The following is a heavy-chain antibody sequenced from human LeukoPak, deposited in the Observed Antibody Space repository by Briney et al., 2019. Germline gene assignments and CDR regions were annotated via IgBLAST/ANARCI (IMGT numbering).Heavy chain of an antibody. Sequence: GGSLRLSCAASGFTFSTYSINWVRQAPGKGLEWVSVIYSDGPTYYADSVKGRFTISRDNSKNTLYLHMNSLRAEDTAVYHCARGGSYLDYWGQGALVTVSS. CDR2: IYSDGPT. V-gene: IGHV3-53*01. J-gene: IGHJ4*02. CDR3: ARGGSYLDY. D-gene: IGHD1-26*01. CDR1: GFTFSTYS.